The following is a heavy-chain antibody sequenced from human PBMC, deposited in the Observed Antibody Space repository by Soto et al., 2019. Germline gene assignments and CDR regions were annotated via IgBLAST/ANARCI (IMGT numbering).Heavy chain of an antibody. CDR2: ISYDGSNK. V-gene: IGHV3-30-3*01. CDR3: ANGATFDY. D-gene: IGHD1-26*01. Sequence: QAQLVESGGGVVQPGRSLSLSCAASGFTFSSYAMHWVRQAPGKGLEWVAVISYDGSNKYYADSVKGRFTISRDNSKNTLYLQMNSLRAEDTAVYYCANGATFDYWGQGTLVTVSS. CDR1: GFTFSSYA. J-gene: IGHJ4*02.